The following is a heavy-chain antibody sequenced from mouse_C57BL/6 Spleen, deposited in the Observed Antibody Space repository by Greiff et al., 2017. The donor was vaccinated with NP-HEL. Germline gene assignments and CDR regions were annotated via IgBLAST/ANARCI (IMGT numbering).Heavy chain of an antibody. CDR2: ILPGSGST. Sequence: QVQLQQSGAELMKPGASVKLSCKATGYTFTGYWIEWVKQRPGHGLEWIGEILPGSGSTNYNEKFKGKATFTADTSSNTAYMQLSSLTTEDSASYYCARRGIYYGNLGYFDVWGTGTTVTVSS. CDR1: GYTFTGYW. D-gene: IGHD2-1*01. J-gene: IGHJ1*03. V-gene: IGHV1-9*01. CDR3: ARRGIYYGNLGYFDV.